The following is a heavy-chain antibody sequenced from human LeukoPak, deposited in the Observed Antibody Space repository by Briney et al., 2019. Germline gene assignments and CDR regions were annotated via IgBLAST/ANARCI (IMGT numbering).Heavy chain of an antibody. J-gene: IGHJ5*02. CDR3: ACAYCSSTSCTWNWFDP. D-gene: IGHD2-2*01. CDR2: INPSGGST. Sequence: GASVKVSCKASGYTFTSYYMHWVRQAPGQGLEWMGIINPSGGSTSYAQKFQGRVTMTRDTSTSTVYMELSSLRSEDTAVYYCACAYCSSTSCTWNWFDPWGQGTLVTVSS. CDR1: GYTFTSYY. V-gene: IGHV1-46*01.